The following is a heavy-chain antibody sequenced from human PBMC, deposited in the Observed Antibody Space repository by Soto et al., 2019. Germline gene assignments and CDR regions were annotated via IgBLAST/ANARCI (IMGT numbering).Heavy chain of an antibody. Sequence: QITLKESGPTLVKPTQTLTLTCTFSGFSLSTSGVGVGWFRQPPGKALEWLALIYWDDDNRYSPSLKSRLTITKDTPKNQVVLTVTDMDPMDTATYYCAHYISTGPAGWFDPWGQGTLVIVSS. J-gene: IGHJ5*02. CDR2: IYWDDDN. CDR3: AHYISTGPAGWFDP. D-gene: IGHD3-9*01. CDR1: GFSLSTSGVG. V-gene: IGHV2-5*02.